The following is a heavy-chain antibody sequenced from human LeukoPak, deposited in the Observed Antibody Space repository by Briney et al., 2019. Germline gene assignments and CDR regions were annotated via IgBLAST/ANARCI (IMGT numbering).Heavy chain of an antibody. V-gene: IGHV3-23*01. Sequence: GGSLRLSCAGSGFIFSSYAMSWVRQAPGRGLEWVSAISGSGDSTYYADSVKGRFTISRDNSKNTLYLQVTSLRAEDTAVYYCAREGIAAAGTIDYWGQGTLVTVSS. CDR2: ISGSGDST. CDR1: GFIFSSYA. D-gene: IGHD6-13*01. J-gene: IGHJ4*02. CDR3: AREGIAAAGTIDY.